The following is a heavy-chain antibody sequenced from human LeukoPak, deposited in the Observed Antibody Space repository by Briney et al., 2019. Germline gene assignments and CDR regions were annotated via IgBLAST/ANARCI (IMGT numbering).Heavy chain of an antibody. CDR1: RFTFSDYY. Sequence: GGSLRLSCAASRFTFSDYYMSWIRQAPGKGLEWVSYISSSGSTIYYADSVKGRFTISRDDAKNSLYLQMNSLGAEDTAVYYCARSPIVVVITPVDYWGQGTLVTVSS. D-gene: IGHD3-22*01. CDR3: ARSPIVVVITPVDY. J-gene: IGHJ4*02. CDR2: ISSSGSTI. V-gene: IGHV3-11*01.